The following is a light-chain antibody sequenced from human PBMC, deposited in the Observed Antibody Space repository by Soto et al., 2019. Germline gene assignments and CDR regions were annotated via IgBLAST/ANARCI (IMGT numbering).Light chain of an antibody. Sequence: QSALTQPASVSGSPGQSITISCTGTSSDVGGYNYVSWYQQHPGKAPKLMIYEVSNRPSGVSNRFSGSKSGNTASLTISGLKSEDEADYYGSSYTSSSTLIFGGGTKVTVL. J-gene: IGLJ2*01. CDR1: SSDVGGYNY. CDR2: EVS. CDR3: SSYTSSSTLI. V-gene: IGLV2-14*01.